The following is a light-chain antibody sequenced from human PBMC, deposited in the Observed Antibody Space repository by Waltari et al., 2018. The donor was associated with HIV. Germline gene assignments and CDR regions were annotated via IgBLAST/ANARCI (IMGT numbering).Light chain of an antibody. V-gene: IGLV1-47*01. CDR2: RNN. Sequence: QSVLTQPPSESATPGQRVTISCSGGSSTTGSNSVYWYQQIPGTAPNPLIYRNNQRPSRVPDRFSGSKSGTSASLAISGLQSEDEADYYCAAWDDSLNSFVFGTGTRVTVL. CDR3: AAWDDSLNSFV. J-gene: IGLJ1*01. CDR1: SSTTGSNS.